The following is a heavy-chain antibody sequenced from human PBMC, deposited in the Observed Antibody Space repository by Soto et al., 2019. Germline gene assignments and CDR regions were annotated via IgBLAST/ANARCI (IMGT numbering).Heavy chain of an antibody. CDR1: GFTFSSYE. CDR2: ISSTGSGA. CDR3: VRDLHEPLATDALRVAN. J-gene: IGHJ4*02. D-gene: IGHD2-8*02. Sequence: GGSLRLSCAASGFTFSSYEMHWVRQAPGKGLEWISYISSTGSGALYADSVRGRFTMSRDNTKNSVSLQMSSLRAEDTAVYYCVRDLHEPLATDALRVANWGQGTQVTVSS. V-gene: IGHV3-48*03.